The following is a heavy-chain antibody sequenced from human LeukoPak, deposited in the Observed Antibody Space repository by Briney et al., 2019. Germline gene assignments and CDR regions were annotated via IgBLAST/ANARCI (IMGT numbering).Heavy chain of an antibody. CDR3: ARNSDYYDYSPQSV. V-gene: IGHV3-30*04. D-gene: IGHD3-22*01. Sequence: PGGSLRLACAASGFTFSHYDLHWVSQAPGKGLEWVALIGHDGADKYYADSVKGRFLISRDNSKNMLFLQMNSLIIEDTAVYYCARNSDYYDYSPQSVWGQGTLVTVS. CDR2: IGHDGADK. J-gene: IGHJ4*02. CDR1: GFTFSHYD.